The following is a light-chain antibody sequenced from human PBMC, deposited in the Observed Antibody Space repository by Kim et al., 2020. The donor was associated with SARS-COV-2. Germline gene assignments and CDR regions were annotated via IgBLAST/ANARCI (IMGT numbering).Light chain of an antibody. CDR1: SSDVGGYNF. CDR3: SSYAAISNFV. Sequence: QSALTQPASASRSPGQSVTISCTGTSSDVGGYNFVSWYQQHPGKAPKLMIYEVSKRPSGVPDRFSGSKSGNTASLTVSGLQAEDEADYYCSSYAAISNFVFGTGTKVTVL. V-gene: IGLV2-8*02. J-gene: IGLJ1*01. CDR2: EVS.